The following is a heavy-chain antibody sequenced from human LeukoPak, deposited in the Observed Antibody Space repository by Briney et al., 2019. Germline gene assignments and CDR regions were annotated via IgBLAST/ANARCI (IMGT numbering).Heavy chain of an antibody. J-gene: IGHJ4*02. Sequence: SQTLSLTCTVSGGSISSGGYYWSWIRQHPGKGLEWIGYIYYSGSTYYNPSLKSRVTISVDTSKNQFSLNLSPVTAADTAVYYCARVAGVSIINSYYFGNWGQGTLVAVSS. D-gene: IGHD3-16*02. V-gene: IGHV4-31*03. CDR2: IYYSGST. CDR3: ARVAGVSIINSYYFGN. CDR1: GGSISSGGYY.